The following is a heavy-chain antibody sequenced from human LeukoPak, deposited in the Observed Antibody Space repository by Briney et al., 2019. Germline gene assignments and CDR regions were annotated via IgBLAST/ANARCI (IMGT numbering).Heavy chain of an antibody. V-gene: IGHV4-59*01. J-gene: IGHJ5*01. CDR3: ARGPSGSYSRWFDS. CDR2: IYNSGST. D-gene: IGHD1-26*01. Sequence: SETLSLTCTVSGGSISSYYWSWIRQPPGKGLEWIGYIYNSGSTNYNPSLKSRVTISQDTSKNQFYLKVNSVTAADTAVYYCARGPSGSYSRWFDSWGQGTLVTVSS. CDR1: GGSISSYY.